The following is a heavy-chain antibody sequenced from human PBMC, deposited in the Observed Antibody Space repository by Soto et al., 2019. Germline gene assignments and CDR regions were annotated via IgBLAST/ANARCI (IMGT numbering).Heavy chain of an antibody. J-gene: IGHJ5*02. D-gene: IGHD6-25*01. CDR2: IMPIFGTP. V-gene: IGHV1-69*06. CDR1: GGGFNSYS. CDR3: ARGGPVIIPAATNWFDP. Sequence: QVQLVQSGAEVKKPGSSVKVSCKSSGGGFNSYSISWVRQAPGQGLEWMGVIMPIFGTPTYAQKFQGRVTITADKSTSTAYMEVSRLTSEATAVYYCARGGPVIIPAATNWFDPWGQGTLVTVSS.